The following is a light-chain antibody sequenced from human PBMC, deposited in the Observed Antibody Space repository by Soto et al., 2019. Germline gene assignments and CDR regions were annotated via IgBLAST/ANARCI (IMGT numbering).Light chain of an antibody. CDR3: QQSYSTLPYT. CDR2: AAS. J-gene: IGKJ2*01. Sequence: DIQMTQSPSSLSASVGDRVTITCRASQSITNSLNWYQQRPGKAPKLLIFAASSLQSGVPSRFSGSGSGTDFTLTISSLQPEDFATYYCQQSYSTLPYTFGQGTKLEIK. CDR1: QSITNS. V-gene: IGKV1-39*01.